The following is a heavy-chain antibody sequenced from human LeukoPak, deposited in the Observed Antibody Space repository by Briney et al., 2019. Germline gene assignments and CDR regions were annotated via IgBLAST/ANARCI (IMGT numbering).Heavy chain of an antibody. Sequence: GGSLRLSCAASEFTFSRYAMSWVRQAPGKGLEWVSTISGTGGSTYYADSVKGRFTISRDNSKNSLYLQMNSLRAEDTAVYYCARLKPYYDFWSGYPDYWGQGTLVTVSS. CDR2: ISGTGGST. J-gene: IGHJ4*02. D-gene: IGHD3-3*01. CDR1: EFTFSRYA. V-gene: IGHV3-23*01. CDR3: ARLKPYYDFWSGYPDY.